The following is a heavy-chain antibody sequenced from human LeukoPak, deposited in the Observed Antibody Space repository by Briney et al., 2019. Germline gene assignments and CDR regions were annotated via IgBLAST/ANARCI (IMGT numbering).Heavy chain of an antibody. V-gene: IGHV1-69*01. CDR1: GGTFSSYA. CDR2: VIPIFGTA. CDR3: ARQGYCSSTSCYGGGYYYYGMDV. Sequence: SVKVSCKASGGTFSSYAIIWVRQAPGQGLEWMGGVIPIFGTANYAQKFQGRVTITADESTSTAHMELSSLRSEDTAVYYCARQGYCSSTSCYGGGYYYYGMDVWGKGTTVTVSS. J-gene: IGHJ6*04. D-gene: IGHD2-2*01.